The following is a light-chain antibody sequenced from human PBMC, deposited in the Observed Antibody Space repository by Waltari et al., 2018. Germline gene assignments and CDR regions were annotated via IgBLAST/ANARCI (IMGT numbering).Light chain of an antibody. CDR2: NTS. CDR1: QSVNSY. Sequence: ETVVTQSPATLSLSPGYRATLSCRASQSVNSYLNWYQQKPGQAPRLLIFNTSNRATGIPARFSGSGSGSAFTLTISSLEPEDFAVYYCQQHYSWPPTFGGGTKVEIK. CDR3: QQHYSWPPT. V-gene: IGKV3-11*01. J-gene: IGKJ4*01.